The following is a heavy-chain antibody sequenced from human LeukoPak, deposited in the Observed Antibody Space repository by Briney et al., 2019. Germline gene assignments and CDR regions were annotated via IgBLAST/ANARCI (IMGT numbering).Heavy chain of an antibody. CDR1: GGSISSGSYY. D-gene: IGHD2-2*01. Sequence: PSQTLSLTCTVSGGSISSGSYYWSWIRQPAGKGLEWIGRIYTSGSTNYNPSLKSRVTISVDTSKNQFSLKLSSVTAADTAVYYCARDLPAAASLNWFDPWGQGTLVTVSS. J-gene: IGHJ5*02. V-gene: IGHV4-61*02. CDR2: IYTSGST. CDR3: ARDLPAAASLNWFDP.